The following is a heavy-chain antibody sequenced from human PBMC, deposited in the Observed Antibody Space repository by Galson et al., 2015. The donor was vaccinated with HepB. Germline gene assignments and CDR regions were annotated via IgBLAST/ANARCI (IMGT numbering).Heavy chain of an antibody. J-gene: IGHJ4*02. V-gene: IGHV4-38-2*02. D-gene: IGHD6-19*01. CDR3: ARDPIAVPDEFDY. CDR2: IYHSGHT. Sequence: TLSLTCTVSDYSISRGYYWGWIRQPPGKGLEWIGSIYHSGHTYYNPSLKSRVTLSVDTSKNQFSLKLSSVTAADTAVYYCARDPIAVPDEFDYWGQGTLVTVSS. CDR1: DYSISRGYY.